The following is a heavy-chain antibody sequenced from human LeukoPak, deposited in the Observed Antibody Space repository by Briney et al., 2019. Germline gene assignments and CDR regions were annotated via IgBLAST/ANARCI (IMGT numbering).Heavy chain of an antibody. CDR2: IKQDGSEK. V-gene: IGHV3-7*03. CDR1: GFTFSSYW. CDR3: ARDHGYSSSFFLPKNWFDP. J-gene: IGHJ5*02. Sequence: PGGSLRLSCAASGFTFSSYWMSWVRQAPGKGLEWVANIKQDGSEKYYVDSVKGRFTISRDNAKNSLYLQMNSLRAEDTAVYYCARDHGYSSSFFLPKNWFDPWGQGTLVTVSS. D-gene: IGHD6-13*01.